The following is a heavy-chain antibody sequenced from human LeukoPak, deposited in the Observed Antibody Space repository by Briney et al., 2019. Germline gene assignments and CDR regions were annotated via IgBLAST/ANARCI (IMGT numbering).Heavy chain of an antibody. CDR3: ARDPGYSYGTRWFDP. J-gene: IGHJ5*02. V-gene: IGHV1-2*06. D-gene: IGHD5-18*01. CDR2: INPNSGGT. CDR1: GYTFTGYY. Sequence: ASVKVSCKASGYTFTGYYMHWVRQAPGQGLEWMGRINPNSGGTNYAQKFQGRVTMTRDTSISTAYMELSRLRSDDTAVYYCARDPGYSYGTRWFDPWGQGTLVTVSS.